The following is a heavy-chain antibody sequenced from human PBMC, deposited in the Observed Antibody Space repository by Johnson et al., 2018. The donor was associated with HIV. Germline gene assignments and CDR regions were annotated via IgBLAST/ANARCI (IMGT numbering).Heavy chain of an antibody. CDR2: ISSSGSTI. Sequence: VLLLESGGGLVKPGGSLRLSCAASGFTFSDYYMSWIRQAPGKGLEWVSYISSSGSTIYYADSMEGRFTISRDNAKNSLYLQMDNLRVEDTAMYYCARDGVYSSPWDAFDIWGQGTMVTVSS. J-gene: IGHJ3*02. V-gene: IGHV3-11*01. CDR1: GFTFSDYY. D-gene: IGHD6-19*01. CDR3: ARDGVYSSPWDAFDI.